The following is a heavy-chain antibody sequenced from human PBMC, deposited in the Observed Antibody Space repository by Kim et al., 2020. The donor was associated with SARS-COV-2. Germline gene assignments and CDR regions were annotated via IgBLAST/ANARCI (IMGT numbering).Heavy chain of an antibody. Sequence: SETLSLTCTVSGGSISSYYWSWIRQPPGKGLEWIGYIYYSGSTNYNPSLKSRVTISVDTSKNQFSLKLSSVTAADTAVYYCARGSVCSSTSCYSSYWYFDLWGRGTLVTVSS. CDR2: IYYSGST. J-gene: IGHJ2*01. D-gene: IGHD2-2*01. V-gene: IGHV4-59*13. CDR1: GGSISSYY. CDR3: ARGSVCSSTSCYSSYWYFDL.